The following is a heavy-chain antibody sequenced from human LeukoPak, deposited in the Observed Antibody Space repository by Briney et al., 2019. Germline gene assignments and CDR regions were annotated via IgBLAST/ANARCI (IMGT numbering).Heavy chain of an antibody. CDR1: GFNFSTFW. J-gene: IGHJ3*02. CDR2: IKTDGSVK. CDR3: VRDSDYQRNSGVGYAHYDALDI. D-gene: IGHD3-16*01. Sequence: GGSLRLSCAASGFNFSTFWMACIRQARGKGLEWVANIKTDGSVKHYMDSMEGRFTISRDNAGSSLYLQINRLRAEDTGLYYCVRDSDYQRNSGVGYAHYDALDIWGHGTMVTVSS. V-gene: IGHV3-7*01.